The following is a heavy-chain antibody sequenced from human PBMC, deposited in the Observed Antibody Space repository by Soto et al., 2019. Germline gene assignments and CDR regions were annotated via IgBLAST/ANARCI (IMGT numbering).Heavy chain of an antibody. Sequence: GASVKVSCKASGYTFTSYAMHWVRQAPGQRLEWMGWINAGNGNTKYSQKFQGRVTITRDTSASTAYMELSSLRSEDTAVYYCARDRRLWLRSGYHEFDDWGQGTLVTVSS. CDR2: INAGNGNT. CDR1: GYTFTSYA. J-gene: IGHJ4*02. CDR3: ARDRRLWLRSGYHEFDD. V-gene: IGHV1-3*01. D-gene: IGHD3-3*01.